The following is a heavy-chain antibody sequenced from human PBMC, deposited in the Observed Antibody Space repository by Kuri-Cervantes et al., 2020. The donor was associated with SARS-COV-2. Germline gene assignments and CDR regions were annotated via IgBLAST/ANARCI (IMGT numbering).Heavy chain of an antibody. D-gene: IGHD1-1*01. V-gene: IGHV3-30*04. CDR3: ARAPTGHSDYFYYYMDV. Sequence: GESLKISCAASGFTFSSYAMHWVRQAPGRGLEWVTIISYDGTKKYYADSVKGRFTISRDNSKNTLFLQMNSLRAEDTAVYYCARAPTGHSDYFYYYMDVWGKGTTVTVSS. CDR2: ISYDGTKK. J-gene: IGHJ6*03. CDR1: GFTFSSYA.